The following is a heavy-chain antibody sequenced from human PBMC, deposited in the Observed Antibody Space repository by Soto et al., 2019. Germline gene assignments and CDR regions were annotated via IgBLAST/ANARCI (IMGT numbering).Heavy chain of an antibody. CDR1: GFTFSSYA. CDR2: ISYDGSNK. Sequence: QVQLVESGGGVVQPGRSLRLSCAASGFTFSSYAMHWVRQAPGKGLEWVAVISYDGSNKYYADSVKGRFTISRDNSKNTLYLQMNSLRAEDTAVYYCAREWAIGPHFDYWGQGTLVTVSS. D-gene: IGHD3-10*01. V-gene: IGHV3-30-3*01. CDR3: AREWAIGPHFDY. J-gene: IGHJ4*02.